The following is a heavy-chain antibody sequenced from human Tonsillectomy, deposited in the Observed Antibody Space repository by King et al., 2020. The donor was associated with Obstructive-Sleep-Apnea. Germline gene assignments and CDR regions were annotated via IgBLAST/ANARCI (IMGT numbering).Heavy chain of an antibody. J-gene: IGHJ6*02. CDR3: ARHWMGSYGRNYYDGMDV. CDR1: GGSISSYY. CDR2: IYYSGST. Sequence: VQLQESGPGLVKPSETLSLTCTVSGGSISSYYWSWIRQPTGKGLEWIGYIYYSGSTNYNPSLKSRVTISEDTSKNRFSLKLSSVAAADTAVYYWARHWMGSYGRNYYDGMDVWGQGTTVTVSS. V-gene: IGHV4-59*08. D-gene: IGHD3-16*01.